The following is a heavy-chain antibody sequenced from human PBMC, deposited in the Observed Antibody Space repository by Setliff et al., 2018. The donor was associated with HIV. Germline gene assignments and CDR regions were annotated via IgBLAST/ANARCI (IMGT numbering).Heavy chain of an antibody. CDR1: GYTFTNYA. V-gene: IGHV1-3*01. J-gene: IGHJ4*01. CDR2: INAGNGDT. CDR3: ARDKWASGFDF. D-gene: IGHD1-26*01. Sequence: GASVKVSCKASGYTFTNYAIHWVRQAPGQRLEWMGWINAGNGDTKYSQKFQGRVTITTDESTSTAYMELSSLRVDDTAVYFCARDKWASGFDFWGHGTLVTVSS.